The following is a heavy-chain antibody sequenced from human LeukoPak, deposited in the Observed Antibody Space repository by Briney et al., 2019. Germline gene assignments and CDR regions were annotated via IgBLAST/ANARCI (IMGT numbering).Heavy chain of an antibody. D-gene: IGHD5-24*01. CDR3: ARDRVFADGYSRFDL. CDR2: ISSSSSYI. Sequence: KSGGSLRLSCAVSGFTFSSYTINWVRQAPGKGLEWVSSISSSSSYIYYADSVKGRFTISRDNAKNSLYLQMNSLRAEDTAVYYCARDRVFADGYSRFDLWGRGTLVTVSS. J-gene: IGHJ2*01. V-gene: IGHV3-21*01. CDR1: GFTFSSYT.